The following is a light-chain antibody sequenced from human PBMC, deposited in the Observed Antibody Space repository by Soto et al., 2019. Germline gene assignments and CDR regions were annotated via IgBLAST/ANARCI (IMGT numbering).Light chain of an antibody. Sequence: DIQITQSPCARSASVVERVTITFRASQYISNYLNWYQQKPGKAPKLLIYDASNLGTGVPSRFSGSGSGTAFTFTISSLQPEDIATYYCQKYDNLPLNFGGGTKVDIK. CDR2: DAS. CDR1: QYISNY. CDR3: QKYDNLPLN. J-gene: IGKJ4*01. V-gene: IGKV1-33*01.